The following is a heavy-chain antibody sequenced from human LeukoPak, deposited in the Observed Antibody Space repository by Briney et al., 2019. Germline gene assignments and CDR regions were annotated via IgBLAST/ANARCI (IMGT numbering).Heavy chain of an antibody. J-gene: IGHJ5*02. CDR2: ISGGGGST. CDR1: GFTFSSYA. D-gene: IGHD6-6*01. Sequence: GGSLRLSCAASGFTFSSYAMSWVRQAPGKGLEWVSGISGGGGSTYYADSVKGRFTISRDNSKNTLYLQMNSLRAEDTAVYYCAKDYSSSLTNWFAPWGQGTLVTVPS. CDR3: AKDYSSSLTNWFAP. V-gene: IGHV3-23*01.